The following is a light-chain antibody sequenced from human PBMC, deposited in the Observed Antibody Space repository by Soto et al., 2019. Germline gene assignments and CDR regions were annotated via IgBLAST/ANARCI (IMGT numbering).Light chain of an antibody. CDR1: SSDVGAYNS. CDR2: KGS. Sequence: QSVLAQPASVSGSPGQSITISCTGTSSDVGAYNSVSWYQQHPHKAPQVIIYKGSQRPSGVSNRCSGSTSGNAASLTISGLQTDDEADYFCCSSAPESTYVFGTGTKLTVL. V-gene: IGLV2-23*01. CDR3: CSSAPESTYV. J-gene: IGLJ1*01.